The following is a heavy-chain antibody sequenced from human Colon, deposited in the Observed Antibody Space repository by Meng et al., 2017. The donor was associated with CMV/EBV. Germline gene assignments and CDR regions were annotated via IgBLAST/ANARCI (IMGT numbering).Heavy chain of an antibody. Sequence: GESLKISCTASGFTFNSYALSWVRQPPGKGLQWVAAVTGSGAITYFADSVKGRFSISRDNSKNTVHLQMNSLRADDTAMYYCAKDRAYCGSFSCSPNYFDGWGQGNLVTVSS. V-gene: IGHV3-23*01. D-gene: IGHD2-21*01. CDR1: GFTFNSYA. J-gene: IGHJ4*02. CDR3: AKDRAYCGSFSCSPNYFDG. CDR2: VTGSGAIT.